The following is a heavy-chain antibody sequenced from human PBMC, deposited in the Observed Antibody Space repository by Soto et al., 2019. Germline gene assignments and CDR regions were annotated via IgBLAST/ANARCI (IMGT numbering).Heavy chain of an antibody. Sequence: GGSLGLSCAASGFTLNSYRMHWVRQAPGKELVWVSRINSDGSSTNYADSVKGRFTISRDNAKNSLYLQMNSLRAEDTAVYYCARDRPDEIHYDILTGPSPHWFDPWGQGTLVTVSS. CDR1: GFTLNSYR. V-gene: IGHV3-74*01. CDR2: INSDGSST. J-gene: IGHJ5*02. CDR3: ARDRPDEIHYDILTGPSPHWFDP. D-gene: IGHD3-9*01.